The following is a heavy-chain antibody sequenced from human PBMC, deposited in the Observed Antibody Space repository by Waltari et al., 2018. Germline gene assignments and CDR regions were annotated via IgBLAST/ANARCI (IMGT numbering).Heavy chain of an antibody. V-gene: IGHV4-39*07. CDR1: GGSISSGSYY. J-gene: IGHJ5*02. CDR3: ARYYGNGEGWLDP. D-gene: IGHD3-3*01. Sequence: QLQLQESGPGLVKPSETLSLTCTVSGGSISSGSYYWGWIRPPPGKGLESIGYISYSGTTYYNLSLKSRVTMSVDTSRDQYSLSLRSVAAADTAVYYCARYYGNGEGWLDPWGQGTLVTVSS. CDR2: ISYSGTT.